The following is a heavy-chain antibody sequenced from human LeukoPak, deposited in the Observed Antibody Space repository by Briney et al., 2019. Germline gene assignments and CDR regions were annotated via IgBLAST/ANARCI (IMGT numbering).Heavy chain of an antibody. Sequence: GGSLRLSCAASGFTFSSYEMNWVRQAPGKGLEWVSYISSSGSTIYYADSVKGRFTISRDNAKNSLYLQMNSLRAEDTAVYYCAREPRGYSYARAFGPWDQGTLVTVSS. J-gene: IGHJ5*02. V-gene: IGHV3-48*03. D-gene: IGHD5-18*01. CDR1: GFTFSSYE. CDR2: ISSSGSTI. CDR3: AREPRGYSYARAFGP.